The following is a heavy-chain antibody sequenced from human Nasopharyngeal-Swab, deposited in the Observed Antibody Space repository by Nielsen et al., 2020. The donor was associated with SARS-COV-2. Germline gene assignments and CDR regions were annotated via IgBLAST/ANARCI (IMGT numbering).Heavy chain of an antibody. CDR1: GYTLTELS. J-gene: IGHJ4*02. CDR3: ARSRPDTIFGVVTLASNFDY. Sequence: ASVKVSCKVSGYTLTELSMHWVRQAPGKGLEWMGGFDPEDGETIYAQKFQGRVTMTEDTSTDTAYMELSSLRSEDTAVYYCARSRPDTIFGVVTLASNFDYWGQGTLVTVSS. D-gene: IGHD3-3*01. V-gene: IGHV1-24*01. CDR2: FDPEDGET.